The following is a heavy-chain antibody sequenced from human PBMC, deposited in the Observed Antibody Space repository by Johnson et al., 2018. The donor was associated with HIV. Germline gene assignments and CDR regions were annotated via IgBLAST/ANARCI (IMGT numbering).Heavy chain of an antibody. CDR2: IRYDGSNK. CDR3: ARDGRQLATRGSFDI. V-gene: IGHV3-30*02. D-gene: IGHD5-24*01. CDR1: GFTFSSYG. Sequence: QVQLVESGGGVVQPGGSLRLSCAASGFTFSSYGMHWVRQAPGKGLEWVAFIRYDGSNKYYADSVKGRFTISRDNSKNTLYLQMNSLRAEDTAVYYCARDGRQLATRGSFDIWGQGTVVTVSS. J-gene: IGHJ3*02.